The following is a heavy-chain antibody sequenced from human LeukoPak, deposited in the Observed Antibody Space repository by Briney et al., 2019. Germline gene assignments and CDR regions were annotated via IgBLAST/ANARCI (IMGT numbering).Heavy chain of an antibody. D-gene: IGHD4-17*01. Sequence: GGSLRLSCAASGFTFDDYGMSWVRHAPGKGLEWVSGINWNGGSTGYADSVKGRFTISRDNAKNCLYLQMNSLRGDDTAVYYCARDRTTVKVFDYWGQGTLVTVSS. CDR3: ARDRTTVKVFDY. CDR1: GFTFDDYG. J-gene: IGHJ4*02. V-gene: IGHV3-20*04. CDR2: INWNGGST.